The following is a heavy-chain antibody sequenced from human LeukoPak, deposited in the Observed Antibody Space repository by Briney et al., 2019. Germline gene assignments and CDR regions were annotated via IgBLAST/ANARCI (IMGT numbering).Heavy chain of an antibody. CDR2: IYDSGST. V-gene: IGHV4-39*07. CDR1: GGSIRSSYYY. CDR3: ARVDIITYFDY. D-gene: IGHD3-22*01. Sequence: SETLSLTCTVSGGSIRSSYYYWGWIRQPPGKGLEWIGSIYDSGSTYYNPSLKSRVTISVDTSKNQFSLKLSSVTAADTAVYYCARVDIITYFDYWGQGTLVTVSS. J-gene: IGHJ4*02.